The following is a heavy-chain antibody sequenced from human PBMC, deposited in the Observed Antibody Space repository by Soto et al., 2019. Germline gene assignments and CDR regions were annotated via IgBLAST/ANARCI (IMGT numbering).Heavy chain of an antibody. Sequence: EVQLLESGGGLVQPGGSLRLSCAASGFTFSSYAMSWVRQAPGKGLEWVSAISGSGGSTYYADSVKGRFTISRDNSKNTLDLQMNSLRAEDTAIYYCAKDFRIVVVVAATDYWGQGTLVTVSS. CDR1: GFTFSSYA. J-gene: IGHJ4*02. D-gene: IGHD2-15*01. V-gene: IGHV3-23*01. CDR2: ISGSGGST. CDR3: AKDFRIVVVVAATDY.